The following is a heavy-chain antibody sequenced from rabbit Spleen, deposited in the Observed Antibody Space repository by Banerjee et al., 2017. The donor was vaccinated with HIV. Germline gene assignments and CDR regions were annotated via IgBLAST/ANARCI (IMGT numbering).Heavy chain of an antibody. CDR2: IDTGSSGFT. Sequence: QSLEESGGDLVKPGASLTLTCIASGVSFSGDSFSGDSYMCWVRQAPGKGLEWIVCIDTGSSGFTYFASWAKGRFTISKTSSTTVTLQMTSLTDADTATYFCARGGYGGHIYTMGLWGPGTLVTVS. CDR1: GVSFSGDSFSGDSY. CDR3: ARGGYGGHIYTMGL. V-gene: IGHV1S40*01. J-gene: IGHJ4*01. D-gene: IGHD4-2*01.